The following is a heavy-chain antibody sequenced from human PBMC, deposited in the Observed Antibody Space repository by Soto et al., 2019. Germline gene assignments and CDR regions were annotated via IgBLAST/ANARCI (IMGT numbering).Heavy chain of an antibody. CDR1: GFTFTTYA. V-gene: IGHV3-23*01. J-gene: IGHJ4*02. Sequence: GGSLRLSCAASGFTFTTYAMSWVRQAPGKGLEWVSAISGSGVSTYYADSVKGRFTVSRDNSKNTLYLQMNRLRADDTAVYYCAKHVGYSSSGIDSWGQGTPVTSPQ. CDR3: AKHVGYSSSGIDS. CDR2: ISGSGVST. D-gene: IGHD3-10*01.